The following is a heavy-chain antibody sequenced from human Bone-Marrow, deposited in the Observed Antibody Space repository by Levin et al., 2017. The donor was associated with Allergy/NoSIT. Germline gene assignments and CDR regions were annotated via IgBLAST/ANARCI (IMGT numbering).Heavy chain of an antibody. Sequence: SQTLSLTCAVYGGSFSGYYWSWIRQPPGKGLEWIGEINHSGSTNYNPSLKSRVTISVDTSKNQFSLKLSSVTAADTAVYYCARGPNSDDPTHGSGPDYWGQGTLVTVSS. CDR1: GGSFSGYY. V-gene: IGHV4-34*01. CDR3: ARGPNSDDPTHGSGPDY. D-gene: IGHD3-10*01. CDR2: INHSGST. J-gene: IGHJ4*02.